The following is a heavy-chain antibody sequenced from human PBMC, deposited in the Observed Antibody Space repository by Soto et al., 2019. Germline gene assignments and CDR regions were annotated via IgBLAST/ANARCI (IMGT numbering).Heavy chain of an antibody. Sequence: GGSLRLSCSASGFTFSDYAMHWVRQTPGKGLEYVSAISRDGKTTYYTDFVKDRFTISRDISKNTLYLQMSSLRVEDTAVYYCVKEGGVLLGVXEYWGQGT. D-gene: IGHD3-10*01. CDR3: VKEGGVLLGVXEY. CDR2: ISRDGKTT. V-gene: IGHV3-64D*06. J-gene: IGHJ4*02. CDR1: GFTFSDYA.